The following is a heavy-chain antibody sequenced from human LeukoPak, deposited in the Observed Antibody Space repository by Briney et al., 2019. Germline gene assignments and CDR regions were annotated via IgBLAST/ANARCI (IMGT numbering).Heavy chain of an antibody. J-gene: IGHJ4*02. CDR2: FTGSGGST. CDR1: GSPFSSYA. D-gene: IGHD3-9*01. V-gene: IGHV3-23*01. Sequence: GGSLRLSCAALGSPFSSYAMSWVRQAPGKGLGWVSAFTGSGGSTYYPDSVKGRFTISRDNSKNTLTLQMNSLRAETTPGYYCPKPIFQGFVDDWGQGTLVTVSS. CDR3: PKPIFQGFVDD.